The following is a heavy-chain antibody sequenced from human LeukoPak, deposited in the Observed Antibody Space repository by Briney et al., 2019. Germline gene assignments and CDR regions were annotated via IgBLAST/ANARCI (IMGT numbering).Heavy chain of an antibody. J-gene: IGHJ4*02. CDR2: ISSSGSTK. D-gene: IGHD2/OR15-2a*01. Sequence: GGYLRLSCGASGITFSSYRMSWVRQAPGKGLEWVSYISSSGSTKYYADSVKGRFTISRDNARNSLYLQMNSLRAEDTAVYFCARGGLSIMGYWGQGTLVNVSS. CDR3: ARGGLSIMGY. CDR1: GITFSSYR. V-gene: IGHV3-48*01.